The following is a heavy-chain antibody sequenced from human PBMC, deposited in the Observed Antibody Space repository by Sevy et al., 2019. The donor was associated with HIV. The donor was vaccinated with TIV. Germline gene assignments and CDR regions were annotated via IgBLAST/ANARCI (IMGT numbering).Heavy chain of an antibody. D-gene: IGHD4-17*01. Sequence: GSLRLSCTASGFTFSSYEMNWVRQAPGKGLEWVSYNTNSGSSIYYSDSVRGRFTVSRDNAKNSLYLQMKSLRAEDTAVYYCARDLPPSATTVAHFDYWGRGTLVTVS. CDR2: NTNSGSSI. V-gene: IGHV3-48*03. CDR3: ARDLPPSATTVAHFDY. J-gene: IGHJ4*02. CDR1: GFTFSSYE.